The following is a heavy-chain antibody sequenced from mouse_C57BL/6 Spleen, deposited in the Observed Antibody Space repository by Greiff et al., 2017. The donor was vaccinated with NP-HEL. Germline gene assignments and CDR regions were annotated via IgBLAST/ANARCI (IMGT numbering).Heavy chain of an antibody. CDR3: AREGGLVFAY. CDR2: IYPGDGDT. V-gene: IGHV1-82*01. D-gene: IGHD3-3*01. CDR1: GYAFSSSW. J-gene: IGHJ3*01. Sequence: VKLMESGPELVKPGASVKISCKASGYAFSSSWMNWVKQRPGKGLEWIGRIYPGDGDTNYNGKFKGKATLTADKSSSTAYMQLSSLTSEDSAVYFCAREGGLVFAYWGQGTLVTVSA.